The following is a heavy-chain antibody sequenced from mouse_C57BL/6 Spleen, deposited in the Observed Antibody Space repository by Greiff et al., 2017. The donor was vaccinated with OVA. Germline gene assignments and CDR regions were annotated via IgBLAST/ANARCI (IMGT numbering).Heavy chain of an antibody. CDR3: ARDFITTVVAKGFDY. J-gene: IGHJ2*01. Sequence: VQLQQPGAELVKPGASVKLSCKASGYTFTSYWMQWVKQRPGQGLEWIGEIDPSDSYTNYNQKFKGKATLTVDTSSSTAYMQHSSLTSEDSAVYYCARDFITTVVAKGFDYWGQGTTLTVSS. D-gene: IGHD1-1*01. V-gene: IGHV1-50*01. CDR2: IDPSDSYT. CDR1: GYTFTSYW.